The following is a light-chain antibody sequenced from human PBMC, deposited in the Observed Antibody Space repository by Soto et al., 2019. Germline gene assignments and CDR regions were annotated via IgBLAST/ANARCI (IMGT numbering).Light chain of an antibody. CDR1: SSDVGGYDF. Sequence: QSALTQPRSVSGSPGQSVTISCTGTSSDVGGYDFVSWYQQHPGKAPKLMISDVSKRPSGVPDRFSGSKSGNTASLTISGLQAEDEADYYCASWDDSLNGVLFGGGTQLTVL. CDR3: ASWDDSLNGVL. J-gene: IGLJ7*01. V-gene: IGLV2-11*01. CDR2: DVS.